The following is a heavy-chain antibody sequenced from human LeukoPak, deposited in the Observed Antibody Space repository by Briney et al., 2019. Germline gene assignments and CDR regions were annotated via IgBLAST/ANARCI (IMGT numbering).Heavy chain of an antibody. V-gene: IGHV3-53*01. D-gene: IGHD3-22*01. J-gene: IGHJ4*02. CDR1: GFTVSSNY. Sequence: GGSLRLSCAASGFTVSSNYVSWVRQAPGKGLEWVSVIYSGGSTYYADSVKGRFTISRDNSKNTLYLQMNSLRAEDTAVYYCARYITRHYYDSSGYYHYFDYWGQGTLVTVSS. CDR2: IYSGGST. CDR3: ARYITRHYYDSSGYYHYFDY.